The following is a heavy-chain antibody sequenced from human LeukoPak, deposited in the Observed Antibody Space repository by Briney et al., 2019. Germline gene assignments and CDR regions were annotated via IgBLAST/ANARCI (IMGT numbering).Heavy chain of an antibody. Sequence: GGSLRLSCAASGFTFSSYAMSWVRQAPGKGLEWVSSISSSSSYIYYADSVKGRFTISRDNAKNSLYLQMNSLRAEDTAVYYCARDWSGYSHDAFDIWGQGTMVTVSS. V-gene: IGHV3-21*01. CDR2: ISSSSSYI. D-gene: IGHD3-3*01. CDR1: GFTFSSYA. CDR3: ARDWSGYSHDAFDI. J-gene: IGHJ3*02.